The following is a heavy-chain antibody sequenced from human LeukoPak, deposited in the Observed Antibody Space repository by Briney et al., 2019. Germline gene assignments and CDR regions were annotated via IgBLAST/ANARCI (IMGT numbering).Heavy chain of an antibody. CDR1: GGSISSDY. D-gene: IGHD4-11*01. J-gene: IGHJ3*01. CDR3: ARGFYSPHY. CDR2: IYYSGRT. V-gene: IGHV4-59*01. Sequence: SETLSLTCTVSGGSISSDYWSWIRQPPGKGLEWIGSIYYSGRTYYTPSLKSRITISVDTSKNQFSLKLSSVTAADTAVYYCARGFYSPHYWGQGTMVTVSS.